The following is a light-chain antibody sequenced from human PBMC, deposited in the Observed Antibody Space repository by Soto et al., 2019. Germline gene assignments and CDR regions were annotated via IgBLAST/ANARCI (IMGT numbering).Light chain of an antibody. CDR3: QQRGNGPPLT. Sequence: VVCTQSPATLSLSPEDTATLSCRASRSVDSHLAWYQHKPGQAPRLLIFEASTRATGVPARFSGSGSGTHFTLTINGLEPEDFAVYYCQQRGNGPPLTFGGGTKVDVK. V-gene: IGKV3-11*01. J-gene: IGKJ4*01. CDR2: EAS. CDR1: RSVDSH.